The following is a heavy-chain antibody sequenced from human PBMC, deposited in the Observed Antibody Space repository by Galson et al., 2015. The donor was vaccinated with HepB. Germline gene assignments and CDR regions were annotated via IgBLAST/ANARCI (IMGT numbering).Heavy chain of an antibody. CDR3: ARDQHEDFWSGHYLYYDYYGMDV. J-gene: IGHJ6*02. Sequence: SLRLSCATSGFSFSSFGFNWVCQAPGKGLEWVAIISYDGGNEYYGDSVKGRFTISRDNSKNTVYLQMNSLRPEDTGVYYCARDQHEDFWSGHYLYYDYYGMDVWGQGTAVTVSS. CDR1: GFSFSSFG. CDR2: ISYDGGNE. V-gene: IGHV3-30*03. D-gene: IGHD3-3*01.